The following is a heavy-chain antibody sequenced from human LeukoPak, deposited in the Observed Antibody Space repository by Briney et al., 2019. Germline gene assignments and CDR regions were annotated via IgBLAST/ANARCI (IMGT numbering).Heavy chain of an antibody. CDR2: ISYSGNT. CDR1: RGSISSFD. CDR3: ARDYGGKFDY. V-gene: IGHV4-59*01. J-gene: IGHJ4*02. Sequence: PSETLSLTCTVSRGSISSFDWSWIRQPTGKGLEWIGYISYSGNTKYNPSLKSRVTIPVDPSKNQFSPKLRCVTPADTAVYYCARDYGGKFDYWGQGTLVTVSS. D-gene: IGHD4-17*01.